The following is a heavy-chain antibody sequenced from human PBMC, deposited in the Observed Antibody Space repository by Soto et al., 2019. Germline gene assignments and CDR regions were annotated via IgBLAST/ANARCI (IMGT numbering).Heavy chain of an antibody. D-gene: IGHD5-18*01. CDR1: GGSISSYY. J-gene: IGHJ4*02. Sequence: QVQLQESGPGLVKPSETLSLTCTVSGGSISSYYWSWIRQPPGKGLEWIGYIYYSGSTNYNPSLERRVTISVDTSKTQFSLKLSSVTAAGTAVYYCARRYGSCFDYWGQGTLVTVSS. CDR2: IYYSGST. V-gene: IGHV4-59*08. CDR3: ARRYGSCFDY.